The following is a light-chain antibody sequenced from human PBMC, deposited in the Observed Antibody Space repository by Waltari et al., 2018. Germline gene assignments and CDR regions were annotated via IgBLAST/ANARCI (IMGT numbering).Light chain of an antibody. CDR2: SNN. CDR1: SSNSGSHN. Sequence: QSGLTQPPSASGTPGQRVTISCSGSSSNSGSHNVNWSQHLPGTAPKLLIYSNNQRPPGVPDRFSGSKSGTSASLAISGLQSEDEAVYYCAAWDDSLNGRVFGGGTKLTVV. V-gene: IGLV1-44*01. J-gene: IGLJ2*01. CDR3: AAWDDSLNGRV.